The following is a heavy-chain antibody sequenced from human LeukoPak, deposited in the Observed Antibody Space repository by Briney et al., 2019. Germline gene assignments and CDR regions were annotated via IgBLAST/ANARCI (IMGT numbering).Heavy chain of an antibody. D-gene: IGHD1-7*01. CDR3: ARGETGTTHLMGFDP. V-gene: IGHV1-69*13. J-gene: IGHJ5*02. Sequence: GASVKVSCKASGGTFSSYAISWVRQAPGQGLEWMGGIIPIFGTANYAQKFQGRVTITADESTSTADMELSSLRSEDTAVYYCARGETGTTHLMGFDPWGQGTLVTVSS. CDR2: IIPIFGTA. CDR1: GGTFSSYA.